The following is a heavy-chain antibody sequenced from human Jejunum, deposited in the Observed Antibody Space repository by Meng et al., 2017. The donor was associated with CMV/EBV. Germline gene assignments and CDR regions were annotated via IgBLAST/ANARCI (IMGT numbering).Heavy chain of an antibody. Sequence: GYTFTTYYMHWVRQAPGQGLEWMGVINPSGGLTDYTQKFQGRVTVTRDTSTSTVYMDLSSLRSEDTAVYYCARGQSTLWWYNIDYWGQGTLGTVSS. CDR3: ARGQSTLWWYNIDY. D-gene: IGHD4-23*01. CDR1: GYTFTTYY. J-gene: IGHJ4*02. CDR2: INPSGGLT. V-gene: IGHV1-46*01.